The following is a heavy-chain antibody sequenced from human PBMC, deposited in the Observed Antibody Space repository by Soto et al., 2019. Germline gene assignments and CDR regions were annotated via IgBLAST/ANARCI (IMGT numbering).Heavy chain of an antibody. Sequence: GEPLKISCKGSGYSFTSYWIGWVRQMPGKGLEWMGIIYPGDSDTRYSPSFQGQVTISADKSISTAYLQWSSLKASDTAMYYCARQAYDFWSGLSFYYYYYGMDVWGQGTTVTVSS. CDR2: IYPGDSDT. V-gene: IGHV5-51*01. CDR3: ARQAYDFWSGLSFYYYYYGMDV. CDR1: GYSFTSYW. D-gene: IGHD3-3*01. J-gene: IGHJ6*02.